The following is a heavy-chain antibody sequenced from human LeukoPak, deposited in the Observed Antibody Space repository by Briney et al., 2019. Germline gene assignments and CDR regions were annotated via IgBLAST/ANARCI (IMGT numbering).Heavy chain of an antibody. CDR1: GFTFSSHV. CDR2: ISASGDTT. J-gene: IGHJ4*02. CDR3: AKDQVGAAAY. V-gene: IGHV3-23*01. Sequence: PGGSLRLSCAASGFTFSSHVMTWVRQAPGKGLEWVSGISASGDTTYYADSVKGRFTISRDNSKNTLYLQMNSLRAEDTAVYYCAKDQVGAAAYWGQGTLVTVSS. D-gene: IGHD1-26*01.